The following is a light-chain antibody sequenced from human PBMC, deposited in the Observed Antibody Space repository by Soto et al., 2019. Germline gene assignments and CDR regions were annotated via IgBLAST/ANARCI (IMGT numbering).Light chain of an antibody. V-gene: IGLV2-14*01. J-gene: IGLJ2*01. CDR1: STDVGGYNY. CDR3: SSYTSSNTLI. Sequence: QSALTQPASVSGSPGQSITISCTGTSTDVGGYNYVSWYQQHPGKAPKVMIYEVTNRPSGVSHRFSGSKSDNTASLTISGLHAEDEADYYCSSYTSSNTLIFGGGTKLTVL. CDR2: EVT.